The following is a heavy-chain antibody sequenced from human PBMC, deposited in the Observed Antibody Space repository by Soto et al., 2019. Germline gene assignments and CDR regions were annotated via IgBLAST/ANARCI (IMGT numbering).Heavy chain of an antibody. Sequence: PGGSLRLSCAASGFTFSSYAMSWVRQAPGKGLEWVSAISGSGGSTYYADSVKGRFTISRDNSKNTLYLQMNSLRAEDTALYYCAKADYSYSWAPGDYWGQGTLVTVSS. J-gene: IGHJ4*02. CDR2: ISGSGGST. CDR1: GFTFSSYA. D-gene: IGHD6-13*01. CDR3: AKADYSYSWAPGDY. V-gene: IGHV3-23*01.